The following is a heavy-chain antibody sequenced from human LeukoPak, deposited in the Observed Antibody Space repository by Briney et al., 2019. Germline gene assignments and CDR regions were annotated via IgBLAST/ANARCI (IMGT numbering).Heavy chain of an antibody. Sequence: PSETLSLTCAVYGGSFSGYYWSWIRQPPGKGLEWIGEINHSGSTNYNPSLKSRVTISVDTSKNQVYLKLSSVTAADTAVYYCARDSAGSDCWGQGTLVTVSS. V-gene: IGHV4-34*01. CDR1: GGSFSGYY. CDR3: ARDSAGSDC. D-gene: IGHD6-19*01. CDR2: INHSGST. J-gene: IGHJ4*02.